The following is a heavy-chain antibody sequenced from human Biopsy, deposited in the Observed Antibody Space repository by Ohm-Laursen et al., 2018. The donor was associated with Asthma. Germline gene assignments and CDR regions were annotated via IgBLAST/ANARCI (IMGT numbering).Heavy chain of an antibody. CDR3: ARKAGSCISRTCYSLDF. V-gene: IGHV1-69*13. J-gene: IGHJ4*02. CDR2: INSVFGTT. CDR1: GGTFNTYV. Sequence: SVKVSCKPLGGTFNTYVIGWVRQAPGQGLEWMGGINSVFGTTTYPQKFQDRVTITADDSTSTVYMESSSLRSEDTAVYYCARKAGSCISRTCYSLDFWGQGTLVTVSS. D-gene: IGHD2-2*01.